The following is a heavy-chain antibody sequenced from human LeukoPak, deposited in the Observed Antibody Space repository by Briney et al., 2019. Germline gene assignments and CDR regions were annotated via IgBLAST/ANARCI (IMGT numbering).Heavy chain of an antibody. CDR1: GFTFSSYW. CDR3: AREYCSSTTCYPFFDY. J-gene: IGHJ4*02. Sequence: GGSLRLSCAASGFTFSSYWMHWVRQAPGKGLVWVSGIKSDGSSTNYADSVKGRFTISRDNAKNTLYLQMNSLRAEDTAVYYCAREYCSSTTCYPFFDYWGQGTLVTVSS. V-gene: IGHV3-74*01. D-gene: IGHD2-2*01. CDR2: IKSDGSST.